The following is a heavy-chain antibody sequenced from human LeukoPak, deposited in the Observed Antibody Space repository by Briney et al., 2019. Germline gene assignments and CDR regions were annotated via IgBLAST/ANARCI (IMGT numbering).Heavy chain of an antibody. CDR3: AGGLYSYGYYYYMDV. D-gene: IGHD5-18*01. V-gene: IGHV4-39*07. CDR1: GGSISSSSYY. Sequence: PSETLSLTCTVSGGSISSSSYYWGWIRQPPGKGLEWIGSIYYSGSTYYNPSLKSRVTISVDTSKNQFSLKLSSVTAADTAVYYCAGGLYSYGYYYYMDVWGKGTTVTVSS. J-gene: IGHJ6*03. CDR2: IYYSGST.